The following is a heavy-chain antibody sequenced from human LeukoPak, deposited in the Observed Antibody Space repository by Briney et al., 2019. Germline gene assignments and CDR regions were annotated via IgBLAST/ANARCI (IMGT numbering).Heavy chain of an antibody. D-gene: IGHD6-13*01. Sequence: GGSLRLSCAASGFTFSSYAMHWVRQAPGKGLEWVAVISYDGSNKYYADSVKGRFTISRDNSKNTLYLQMNSLRAEDTAVYYCAKEFGSWYYYYYYGMDVWGQGTTVTVSS. CDR3: AKEFGSWYYYYYYGMDV. CDR2: ISYDGSNK. CDR1: GFTFSSYA. V-gene: IGHV3-30*04. J-gene: IGHJ6*02.